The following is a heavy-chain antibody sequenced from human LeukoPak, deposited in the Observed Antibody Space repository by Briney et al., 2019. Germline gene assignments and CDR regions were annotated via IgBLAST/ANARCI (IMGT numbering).Heavy chain of an antibody. J-gene: IGHJ5*02. V-gene: IGHV4-30-2*01. Sequence: SETLSLTCTVSGASISSGTYYWSWIRQPPGKGLEWIGYISHSGSTFYNPSLKSRVTMSVDRSKNQFSLKLSSVTAADKAVYYCASSNPSDWFDPWGQGTLVTVSS. CDR1: GASISSGTYY. CDR2: ISHSGST. CDR3: ASSNPSDWFDP.